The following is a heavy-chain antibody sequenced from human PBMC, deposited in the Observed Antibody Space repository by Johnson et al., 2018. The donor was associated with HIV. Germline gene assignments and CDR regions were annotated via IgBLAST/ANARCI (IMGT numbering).Heavy chain of an antibody. V-gene: IGHV3-9*01. J-gene: IGHJ3*02. CDR3: ARDDTMMHGFDI. CDR2: ISWNRGSI. Sequence: VQLVESGGGVVQPGRSLRLSCAASGFTFSSYAMHWVRQAPGKGLEWVSGISWNRGSIGYADSVKGRFTISRDNSKNTLYLQMTSLRAEDTAVYYCARDDTMMHGFDIWGQGTMVTVSS. D-gene: IGHD3-22*01. CDR1: GFTFSSYA.